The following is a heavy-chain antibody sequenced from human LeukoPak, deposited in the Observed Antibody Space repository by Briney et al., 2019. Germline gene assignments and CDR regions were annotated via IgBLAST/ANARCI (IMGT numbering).Heavy chain of an antibody. CDR2: ISGSGGST. Sequence: GGSLRLSCAASGFTFSSYAMSWVRQAPGKGLEWVSAISGSGGSTYYADSVKGRFTISRDNSKNTLYLQMNSLRAEDTAVYYCAKDPRHYDSSGPLHYWGQGTLVTVSS. V-gene: IGHV3-23*01. D-gene: IGHD3-22*01. CDR1: GFTFSSYA. J-gene: IGHJ4*02. CDR3: AKDPRHYDSSGPLHY.